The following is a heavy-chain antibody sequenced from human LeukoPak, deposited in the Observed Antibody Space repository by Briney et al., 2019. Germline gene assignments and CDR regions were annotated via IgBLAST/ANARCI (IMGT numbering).Heavy chain of an antibody. CDR1: GGSFSGYY. CDR2: INHSGST. Sequence: SETLSLTCAVYGGSFSGYYWSWIRQPPGKGLEWIGEINHSGSTNYNPSLKSRVTISVETSKNQFSLKLSSVTAADTAVYYCARANNWNDGYFDYWGQGTLVTVSS. V-gene: IGHV4-34*01. J-gene: IGHJ4*02. CDR3: ARANNWNDGYFDY. D-gene: IGHD1-1*01.